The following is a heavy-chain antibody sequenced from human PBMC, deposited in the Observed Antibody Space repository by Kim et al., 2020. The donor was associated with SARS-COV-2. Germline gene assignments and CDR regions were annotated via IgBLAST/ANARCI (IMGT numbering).Heavy chain of an antibody. CDR1: EFTFSDYA. Sequence: GGSLRLSCAGSEFTFSDYAMSWVRQAPGKGLEWVSTISSSGDRAYYADAVEGRFTVSRDNSKNMLYLQMNSLRAEDTAVFYCTKDVPGTKNYYGLDVWGQGTTVTVSS. CDR2: ISSSGDRA. CDR3: TKDVPGTKNYYGLDV. D-gene: IGHD1-26*01. V-gene: IGHV3-23*01. J-gene: IGHJ6*02.